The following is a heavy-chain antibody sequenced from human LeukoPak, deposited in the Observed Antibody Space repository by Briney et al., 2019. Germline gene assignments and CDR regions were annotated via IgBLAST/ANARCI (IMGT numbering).Heavy chain of an antibody. D-gene: IGHD3-16*02. CDR2: INHSGST. J-gene: IGHJ4*02. V-gene: IGHV4-34*01. CDR3: ARGRYYTYVWGSDRRINLDRRFDY. CDR1: GGSFSGYY. Sequence: KPSETLSLTCAVYGGSFSGYYWSWIRQPPGKGLEWIGEINHSGSTNYNPSLKSRATISVDTSKNQFSLKLSSVTAADTAVYYCARGRYYTYVWGSDRRINLDRRFDYWDQGTLVTVSS.